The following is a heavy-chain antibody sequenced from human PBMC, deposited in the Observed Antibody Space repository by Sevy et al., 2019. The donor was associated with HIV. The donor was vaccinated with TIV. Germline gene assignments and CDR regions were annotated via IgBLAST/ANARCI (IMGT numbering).Heavy chain of an antibody. V-gene: IGHV3-23*01. CDR2: ISCPIGDT. CDR3: AKDIIAVVGDAFDI. J-gene: IGHJ3*02. D-gene: IGHD6-19*01. Sequence: GGSLRLSCAASGFTFNSYAMNWVRQAPGKGLEWVSAISCPIGDTYYADSVKGRFTISLDNSKNTLYLQMNSLRAEDTAVYYCAKDIIAVVGDAFDIWGQGTMVTVSS. CDR1: GFTFNSYA.